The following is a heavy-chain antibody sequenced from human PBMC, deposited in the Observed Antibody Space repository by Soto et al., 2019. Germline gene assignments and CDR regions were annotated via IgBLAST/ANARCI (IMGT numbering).Heavy chain of an antibody. J-gene: IGHJ6*02. CDR1: GFTFSNAW. CDR3: TTDHSGSYFYYYYYGMDV. V-gene: IGHV3-15*01. D-gene: IGHD1-26*01. Sequence: GGSLRLSCAASGFTFSNAWMSWVRQAPGKGLEWVGRIKSKTDGGTTDYAAPVKGRFTISRDDSKNTLYLQMNSLKTEDTAVYYCTTDHSGSYFYYYYYGMDVWGQGTTVTVSS. CDR2: IKSKTDGGTT.